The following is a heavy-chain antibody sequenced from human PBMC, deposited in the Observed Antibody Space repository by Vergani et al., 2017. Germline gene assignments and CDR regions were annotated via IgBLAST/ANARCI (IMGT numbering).Heavy chain of an antibody. CDR2: IYYSGST. D-gene: IGHD2-21*02. Sequence: QVQLQESGPGLVKPSETLSLTCTVSGCSISSYYWSWIRQPPGKGLEWIGYIYYSGSTNYNHSLKSRVTISVDTSKNQFSLKLSSVTAADTAVYYCARNQYCGGDCYSDVFYIWDRETMVTVSS. V-gene: IGHV4-59*01. CDR1: GCSISSYY. J-gene: IGHJ3*02. CDR3: ARNQYCGGDCYSDVFYI.